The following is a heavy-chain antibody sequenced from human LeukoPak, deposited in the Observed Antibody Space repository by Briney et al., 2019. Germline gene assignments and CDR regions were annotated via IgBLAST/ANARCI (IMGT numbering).Heavy chain of an antibody. CDR3: AKGRQTTVTSWFDP. CDR2: ISGSGGST. D-gene: IGHD4-17*01. CDR1: GFTFSSYG. J-gene: IGHJ5*02. Sequence: GGTLRLSCAASGFTFSSYGMSWVRQAPGKGLEWVSAISGSGGSTYYADSVKGRFTISRDNSKNTLYLQMNSLRAEDTAVYYCAKGRQTTVTSWFDPWGQGTLVTVSS. V-gene: IGHV3-23*01.